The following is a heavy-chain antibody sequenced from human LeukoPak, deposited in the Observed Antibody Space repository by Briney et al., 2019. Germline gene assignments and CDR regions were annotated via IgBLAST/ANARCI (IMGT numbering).Heavy chain of an antibody. Sequence: GGSLGLSCAASGFTFSSYGITWVRQAPGKGLEWVSTISATGGSTYYADSVKGRFTISRDNSKDTLYLQMNSLRAEDTAVYYCAKGGYSSGWRNYFDYWGQGTLVTVSS. CDR2: ISATGGST. D-gene: IGHD6-19*01. J-gene: IGHJ4*02. CDR1: GFTFSSYG. CDR3: AKGGYSSGWRNYFDY. V-gene: IGHV3-23*01.